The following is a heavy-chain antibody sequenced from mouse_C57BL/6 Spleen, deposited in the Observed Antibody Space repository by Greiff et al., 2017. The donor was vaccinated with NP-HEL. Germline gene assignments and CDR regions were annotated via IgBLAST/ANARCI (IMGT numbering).Heavy chain of an antibody. D-gene: IGHD1-1*01. V-gene: IGHV1-47*01. Sequence: QVQLQQSGAELVKPGASVKMSCKASGYTFTTYPIEWMKQNHGKSLEWIGNFHPYNDDTKYNEKFKGKATLTVEQSSSTVYLELSRLTSDDSAFYYSARRYGSSYDWDFDVWGTGTTVTVSS. CDR2: FHPYNDDT. CDR1: GYTFTTYP. J-gene: IGHJ1*03. CDR3: ARRYGSSYDWDFDV.